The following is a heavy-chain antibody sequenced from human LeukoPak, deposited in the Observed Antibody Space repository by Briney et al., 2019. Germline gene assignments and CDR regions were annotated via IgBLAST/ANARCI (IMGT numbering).Heavy chain of an antibody. CDR3: AKLYREYCFSTNCPNWFDP. Sequence: GGPLRLSCVASVFTLSSYAMSWVPRGPVKGLEWVSANNGSGNSTYYADSVKGGFTISRDNSRNRVYLQMNSLRAEDTAVYYCAKLYREYCFSTNCPNWFDPWGQGTLVTVFS. CDR1: VFTLSSYA. CDR2: NNGSGNST. V-gene: IGHV3-23*01. D-gene: IGHD2-2*01. J-gene: IGHJ5*02.